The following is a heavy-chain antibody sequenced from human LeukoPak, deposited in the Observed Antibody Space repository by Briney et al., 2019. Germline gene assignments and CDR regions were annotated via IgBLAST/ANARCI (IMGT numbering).Heavy chain of an antibody. D-gene: IGHD6-13*01. CDR2: IWYDGSNK. CDR3: ARDLCIADDY. V-gene: IGHV3-33*01. J-gene: IGHJ4*02. CDR1: GFTFCSHG. Sequence: GGSLRLSCAASGFTFCSHGTLGIRQAPGKGLEWVAVIWYDGSNKYYADSVKGRFTISRDNSKNTLYLQMNSLRAEDTAVYYCARDLCIADDYWGQGTLVTVSS.